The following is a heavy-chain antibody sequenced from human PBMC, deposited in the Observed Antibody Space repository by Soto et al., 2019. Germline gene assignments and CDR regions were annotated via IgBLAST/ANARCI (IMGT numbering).Heavy chain of an antibody. V-gene: IGHV3-23*01. J-gene: IGHJ5*01. D-gene: IGHD3-3*01. CDR2: ISGSGGST. CDR3: AKERNFWSGTAGFDS. CDR1: GFTFSMFA. Sequence: GGSLRLSCVGSGFTFSMFAMSWVRQAPGKGLEWISSISGSGGSTYYADSVKGLFTVSRDNSKTTVFLQMNSLRTEDTAVYFCAKERNFWSGTAGFDSWGQGSPVTVSS.